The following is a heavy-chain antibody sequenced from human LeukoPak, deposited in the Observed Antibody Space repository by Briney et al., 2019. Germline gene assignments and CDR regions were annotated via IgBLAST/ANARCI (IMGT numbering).Heavy chain of an antibody. V-gene: IGHV3-11*01. CDR3: ARDRLGDYDHSGYYDK. CDR2: ICDSGGTI. D-gene: IGHD3-22*01. J-gene: IGHJ4*02. CDR1: GFTFSDYY. Sequence: PGGSLSLSCAASGFTFSDYYMSWIRQAPRKGLEWVSYICDSGGTIYSADSVKGRFTISRDNAKNSVYLQMNNLRAEDTAVYYCARDRLGDYDHSGYYDKWGQGTLVTVSS.